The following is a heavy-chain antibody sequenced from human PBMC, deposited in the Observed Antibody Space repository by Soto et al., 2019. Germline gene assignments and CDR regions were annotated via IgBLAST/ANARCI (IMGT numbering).Heavy chain of an antibody. CDR1: GYTFTSYD. CDR2: IIPIFGTA. D-gene: IGHD1-26*01. J-gene: IGHJ3*02. CDR3: ASIGPYSWSSPFNDAFDI. V-gene: IGHV1-69*13. Sequence: ASVKVSCKASGYTFTSYDINWVRQAPGQGLEWMGGIIPIFGTANYAQKFQGRVTITADESTSTAYMELSSLRSEDTAVYYCASIGPYSWSSPFNDAFDIWGQGTMVTVSS.